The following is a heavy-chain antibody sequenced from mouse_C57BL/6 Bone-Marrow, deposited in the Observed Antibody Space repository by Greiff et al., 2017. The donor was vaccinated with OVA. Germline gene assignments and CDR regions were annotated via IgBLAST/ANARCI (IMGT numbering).Heavy chain of an antibody. J-gene: IGHJ4*01. CDR2: IWSGGST. Sequence: VKLMESGPGLVQPSQSLSITCTVSGFSLTSYGVHWFRQSPGKGLEWLGVIWSGGSTDYNTAFTSRLSISKDTSKSAVFFKMTRLQADDTAIYYGARIPHYDGSSCYAMDYWGQGTSVTVSA. D-gene: IGHD1-1*01. CDR3: ARIPHYDGSSCYAMDY. CDR1: GFSLTSYG. V-gene: IGHV2-2*01.